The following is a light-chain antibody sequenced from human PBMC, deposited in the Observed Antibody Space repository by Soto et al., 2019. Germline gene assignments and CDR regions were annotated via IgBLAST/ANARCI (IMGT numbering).Light chain of an antibody. CDR2: EVS. CDR3: SSYAGSNNFVV. CDR1: SSDVGPYNY. J-gene: IGLJ3*02. Sequence: HSALTQPPSASGSPGQSVTISCTGTSSDVGPYNYVSWYQQHPDKAPKLMIYEVSKRPSGVPDRFSGSKSGNTASLTVSGLQAEDEADYYCSSYAGSNNFVVFGGGTQLTVL. V-gene: IGLV2-8*01.